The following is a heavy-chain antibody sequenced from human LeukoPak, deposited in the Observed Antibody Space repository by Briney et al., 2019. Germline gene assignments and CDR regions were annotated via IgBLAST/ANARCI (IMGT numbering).Heavy chain of an antibody. D-gene: IGHD3-22*01. CDR3: ARGYYYDSSGYYPDDAFDI. V-gene: IGHV3-48*03. J-gene: IGHJ3*02. CDR1: GFTFSSYE. CDR2: ISSRGSTI. Sequence: GGSLRLSCAASGFTFSSYEMNWVRQAPGRGREWVSYISSRGSTIYYADSVKGRFTISRDNAKNSLYLQMNSLRAEDTSVYYCARGYYYDSSGYYPDDAFDIWGQGTMVTVSS.